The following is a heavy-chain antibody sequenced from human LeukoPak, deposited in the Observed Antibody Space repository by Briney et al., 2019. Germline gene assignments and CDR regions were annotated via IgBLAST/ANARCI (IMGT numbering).Heavy chain of an antibody. J-gene: IGHJ4*02. CDR1: GFTFSSYA. CDR3: VKDGTFGGVYFDY. D-gene: IGHD3-16*01. Sequence: PGGSLRLSCSPSGFTFSSYAMHWVRQAPGKGLEYVSAISSNGGSTYYADSVKGRFTISRDNSKNTLYLQMSSLRAEDTAVYYCVKDGTFGGVYFDYWGQGTLVTVSS. CDR2: ISSNGGST. V-gene: IGHV3-64D*06.